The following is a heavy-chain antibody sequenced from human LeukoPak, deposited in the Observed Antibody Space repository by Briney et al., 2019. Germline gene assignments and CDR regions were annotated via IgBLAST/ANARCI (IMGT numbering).Heavy chain of an antibody. CDR2: IYYSGST. CDR3: ARVGYCSSTSCRYYYYYMDV. D-gene: IGHD2-2*01. J-gene: IGHJ6*03. Sequence: SETLSLTCTVSGGSISSSGYYWGWIRQPPGKGLEWIGSIYYSGSTYYNPSLKSRVTISVDTSKNQFSLKLSSVTAADTAVYYCARVGYCSSTSCRYYYYYMDVWGKGTTVTVSS. V-gene: IGHV4-39*07. CDR1: GGSISSSGYY.